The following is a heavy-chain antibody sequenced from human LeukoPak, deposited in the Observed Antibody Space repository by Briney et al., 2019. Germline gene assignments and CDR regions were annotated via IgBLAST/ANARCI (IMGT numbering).Heavy chain of an antibody. J-gene: IGHJ5*02. CDR1: GYTFTSYG. V-gene: IGHV1-18*01. CDR2: ISAYNGNT. Sequence: AASVKVSCKASGYTFTSYGISWVRQARGQGLEWMGWISAYNGNTNYAQKLQGRVTMTTDTSTSTAYMELRSLRSDDTAVYYWARGFCSSPGCYTGFDGSAPWGQEPLAPAS. D-gene: IGHD2-2*02. CDR3: ARGFCSSPGCYTGFDGSAP.